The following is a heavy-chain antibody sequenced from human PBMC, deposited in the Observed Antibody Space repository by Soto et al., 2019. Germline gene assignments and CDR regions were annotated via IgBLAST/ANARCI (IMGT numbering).Heavy chain of an antibody. J-gene: IGHJ4*02. Sequence: EVQLLESGGGLVQPGGSLRLSCETSGFTFTSYAMSWVRQAPGGGLEWISGISGTGGSTYYADSVKGRFTISRDNSRNTLYLQLTSVRADDTAVYYCARDPCANGWYYFASWGQGTLVPVSS. CDR1: GFTFTSYA. V-gene: IGHV3-23*01. CDR3: ARDPCANGWYYFAS. CDR2: ISGTGGST. D-gene: IGHD6-19*01.